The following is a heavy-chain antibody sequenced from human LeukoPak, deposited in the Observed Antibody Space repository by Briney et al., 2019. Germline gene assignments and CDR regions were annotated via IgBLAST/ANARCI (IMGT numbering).Heavy chain of an antibody. CDR3: ARDWGSWDFDY. J-gene: IGHJ4*02. Sequence: GGSLRLSCAASGFTFNYYSMNWVRQAPGKGLEWVSSITNGGNYIYYADSVRGRFTISRDNAKNSLYLQMNSLRADDTAVYYCARDWGSWDFDYWGQGTLVTVSS. D-gene: IGHD6-13*01. V-gene: IGHV3-21*01. CDR1: GFTFNYYS. CDR2: ITNGGNYI.